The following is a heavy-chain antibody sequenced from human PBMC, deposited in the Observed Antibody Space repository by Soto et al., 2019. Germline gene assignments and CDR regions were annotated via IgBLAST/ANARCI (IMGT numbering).Heavy chain of an antibody. CDR3: ARSGHCSGGSCYHQFDP. V-gene: IGHV4-30-4*01. CDR1: GVSIRSGDYY. CDR2: IYYSGST. D-gene: IGHD2-15*01. J-gene: IGHJ5*02. Sequence: TLSLTCPVSGVSIRSGDYYWSWIREPPGKGLEWIGYIYYSGSTYYNPSLKSRVTISVDTSKNQFSLKLSSVTAADTAVYYCARSGHCSGGSCYHQFDPWGQGTLVTVYS.